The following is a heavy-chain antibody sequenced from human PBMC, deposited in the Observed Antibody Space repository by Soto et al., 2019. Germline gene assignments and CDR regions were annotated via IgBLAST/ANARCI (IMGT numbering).Heavy chain of an antibody. CDR2: ISGSGGST. J-gene: IGHJ3*02. D-gene: IGHD2-8*01. Sequence: GGPLSLSXAASGFTFSSYAMSWVRQAPGKGLEWVSAISGSGGSTYYADSVKGRFTISRDNSKNTLYLQMNSLRAEDTAVYYCAKGSTGDIVLMVYGIWGQGTMVTVSS. CDR3: AKGSTGDIVLMVYGI. CDR1: GFTFSSYA. V-gene: IGHV3-23*01.